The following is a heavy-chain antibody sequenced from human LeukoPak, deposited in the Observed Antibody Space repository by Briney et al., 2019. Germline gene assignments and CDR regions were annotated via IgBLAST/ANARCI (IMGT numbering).Heavy chain of an antibody. Sequence: PSETLSLTCTVSTGAMSGYFWTWLRQPAGKGLEWIGRIYTTGSAYYNPSLESRVTFSLDTSNNQFSLDVTSVTAADTAVYFCARGGELTGVAGHYSFDYWGQGILVSVSS. CDR1: TGAMSGYF. CDR2: IYTTGSA. CDR3: ARGGELTGVAGHYSFDY. V-gene: IGHV4-4*07. J-gene: IGHJ4*02. D-gene: IGHD1-26*01.